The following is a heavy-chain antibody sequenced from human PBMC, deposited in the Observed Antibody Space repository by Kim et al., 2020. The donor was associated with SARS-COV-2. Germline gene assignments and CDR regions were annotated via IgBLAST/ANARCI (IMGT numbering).Heavy chain of an antibody. J-gene: IGHJ5*02. CDR3: AREGLRYFDWLLLSGCDWFDP. V-gene: IGHV1-3*01. CDR2: INAGNGNT. Sequence: ASVKVSCKASGYTFTSYAMHWVRQAPGQRLEWMGWINAGNGNTKYSQKFQGRVTITRDTSASTAYMELSSLRSEDTAVYYCAREGLRYFDWLLLSGCDWFDPWGQGTLVTVSS. D-gene: IGHD3-9*01. CDR1: GYTFTSYA.